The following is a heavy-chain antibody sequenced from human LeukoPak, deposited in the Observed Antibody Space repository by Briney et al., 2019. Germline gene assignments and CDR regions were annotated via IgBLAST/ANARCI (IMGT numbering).Heavy chain of an antibody. Sequence: PGGSLRLSCAASGFTFSDYYVSWIRQAPGKGLEWVSYISSSGGTIYYADSVKGRFTISRDNAKNSLYLQMNSLRAEDAAVYYCARDIPCSGGSCSFYWGQGTLVTVSS. CDR1: GFTFSDYY. J-gene: IGHJ4*02. V-gene: IGHV3-11*04. D-gene: IGHD2-15*01. CDR2: ISSSGGTI. CDR3: ARDIPCSGGSCSFY.